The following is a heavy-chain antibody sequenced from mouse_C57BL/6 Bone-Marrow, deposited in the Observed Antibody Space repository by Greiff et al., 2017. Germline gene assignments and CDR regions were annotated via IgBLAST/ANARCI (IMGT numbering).Heavy chain of an antibody. V-gene: IGHV1-50*01. CDR1: GYTFTSYW. Sequence: QQPGAELVKPGASVKLSCKASGYTFTSYWMQWVKQRPGQGLEWIGEIDPSDSYTNYNQKFKGKATLTVDTSSSTAYMQLSSLTSEDSAVYYCARWYDGYYHYAMDYWGQGTSVTVSS. CDR3: ARWYDGYYHYAMDY. D-gene: IGHD2-3*01. CDR2: IDPSDSYT. J-gene: IGHJ4*01.